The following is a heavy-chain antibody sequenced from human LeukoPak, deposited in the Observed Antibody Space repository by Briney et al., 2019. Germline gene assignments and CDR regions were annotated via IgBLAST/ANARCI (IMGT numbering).Heavy chain of an antibody. V-gene: IGHV4-4*07. D-gene: IGHD3-22*01. J-gene: IGHJ3*02. CDR2: IYTSGST. CDR3: ARDPSYYYDSSGYPLGAFDI. Sequence: PSETLSLTCTVSGGSISSYYWCWIRQPAGKGLEWIGRIYTSGSTNYNPSLKSRVTMSVDTSKNQFSLKLSSVTAADTAVYYCARDPSYYYDSSGYPLGAFDIWGQGTMVTVSS. CDR1: GGSISSYY.